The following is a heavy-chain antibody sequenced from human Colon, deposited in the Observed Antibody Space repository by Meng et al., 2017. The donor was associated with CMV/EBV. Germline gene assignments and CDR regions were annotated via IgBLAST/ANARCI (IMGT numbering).Heavy chain of an antibody. J-gene: IGHJ3*02. D-gene: IGHD5-12*01. CDR2: IYPPDSNI. CDR3: ARRYSTALLGHEAYDI. V-gene: IGHV5-51*01. Sequence: GESLKISCQGSGYIFTTYWVAWVRQMPGKGLEWMGMIYPPDSNIRYSPSFQGQVTIAADKSTSTAYLQWSSLKASDTAMYFCARRYSTALLGHEAYDIWGQGTMVTVSS. CDR1: GYIFTTYW.